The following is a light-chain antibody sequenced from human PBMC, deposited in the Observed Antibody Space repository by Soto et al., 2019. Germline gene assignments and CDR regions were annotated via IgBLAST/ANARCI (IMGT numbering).Light chain of an antibody. CDR3: SSYTSSSTLVV. CDR2: DVS. Sequence: QSALTQPASGSRSPGQSITISCTGTSSDVGGYNYVSWYQQHPGKAPKLMIYDVSNRPSGVSNRFSGSKSGNTASLTISGLQAEDEADYYCSSYTSSSTLVVFGGGTKLTFL. V-gene: IGLV2-14*01. J-gene: IGLJ2*01. CDR1: SSDVGGYNY.